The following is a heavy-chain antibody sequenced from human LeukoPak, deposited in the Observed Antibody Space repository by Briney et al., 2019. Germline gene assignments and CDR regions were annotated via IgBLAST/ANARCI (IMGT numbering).Heavy chain of an antibody. Sequence: ASVKVSCKASGYTFTSYYMHWVRQAPGQGLEWMGWINPNSGGTNYAQKFQGRVTMTRDTSISTAYMELSRLRSDDTAVYYCARVVYYYDSSGSQLPDYWGQGTLVTVSS. CDR3: ARVVYYYDSSGSQLPDY. D-gene: IGHD3-22*01. V-gene: IGHV1-2*02. CDR2: INPNSGGT. J-gene: IGHJ4*02. CDR1: GYTFTSYY.